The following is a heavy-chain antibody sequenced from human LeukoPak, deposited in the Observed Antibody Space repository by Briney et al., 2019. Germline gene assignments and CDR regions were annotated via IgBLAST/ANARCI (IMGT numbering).Heavy chain of an antibody. Sequence: GGSLRLSCAASGFTVSSKYMTWVRQAPGKGLEWVSAISGSGGSTYYADSVKGRFTISRDNSKNTLFLQMISLRAEDTAVYYCARGFPTYYYDSSGYPIFDYWGQGTLVTVSS. D-gene: IGHD3-22*01. V-gene: IGHV3-23*01. CDR1: GFTVSSKY. CDR2: ISGSGGST. CDR3: ARGFPTYYYDSSGYPIFDY. J-gene: IGHJ4*02.